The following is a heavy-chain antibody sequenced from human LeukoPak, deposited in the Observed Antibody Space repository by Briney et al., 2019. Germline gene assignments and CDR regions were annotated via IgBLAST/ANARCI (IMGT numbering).Heavy chain of an antibody. D-gene: IGHD3-22*01. CDR1: GGSISKTDW. J-gene: IGHJ4*02. V-gene: IGHV4-4*02. Sequence: SGTLSLTCAVAGGSISKTDWWTWVCQPPGKGLEWIGEIYHSGTTNYNPSLKSRVTMSRDKSKKQFSLKLSSVTAADTAVYYCARDAYDSSGYSFDYWGQGTLVTVSS. CDR3: ARDAYDSSGYSFDY. CDR2: IYHSGTT.